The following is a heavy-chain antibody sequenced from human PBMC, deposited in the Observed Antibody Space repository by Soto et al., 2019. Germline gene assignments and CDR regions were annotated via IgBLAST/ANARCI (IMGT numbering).Heavy chain of an antibody. Sequence: QVQLVQSGAEVKKPGSSVKVSCKASGGTFSSYAISWVGQAPGQGLEWMGGIIPISDTTNYAQKFQGRVTITADESTSTAYMEPSSLRSEDTAVYYCARSQGSSTSLEIYYYYYYGMDVWGQGTTVTVSS. D-gene: IGHD2-2*01. CDR2: IIPISDTT. J-gene: IGHJ6*02. V-gene: IGHV1-69*01. CDR1: GGTFSSYA. CDR3: ARSQGSSTSLEIYYYYYYGMDV.